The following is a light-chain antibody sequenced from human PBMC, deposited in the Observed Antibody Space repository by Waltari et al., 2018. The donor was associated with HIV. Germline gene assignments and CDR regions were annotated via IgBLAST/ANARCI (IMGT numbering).Light chain of an antibody. CDR3: QSHDSSLSGYV. J-gene: IGLJ1*01. V-gene: IGLV1-40*01. CDR1: SSNIGAGYH. CDR2: GNR. Sequence: QSVLTQPPSVSGAPGQRVTISCTGSSSNIGAGYHVHWYQQLPGTAPKLLIYGNRIRPSGVPDRFSGSKSGTSASLAITGLQAEDEADYHCQSHDSSLSGYVFGTETKVTVL.